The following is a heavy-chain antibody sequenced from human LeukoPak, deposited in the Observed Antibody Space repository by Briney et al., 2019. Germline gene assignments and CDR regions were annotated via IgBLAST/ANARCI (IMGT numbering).Heavy chain of an antibody. J-gene: IGHJ2*01. CDR1: GFTFTRYA. CDR2: ISGSGGAS. V-gene: IGHV3-23*01. CDR3: AKGRGATYQWYFDL. Sequence: PGGSLRFSCEASGFTFTRYAMNWVRQAPGKGLEWISAISGSGGASYYADSVKGRFTVSRDNSKNTSYLQLNSLRAEDTATYYCAKGRGATYQWYFDLWGRGTLVTVAT.